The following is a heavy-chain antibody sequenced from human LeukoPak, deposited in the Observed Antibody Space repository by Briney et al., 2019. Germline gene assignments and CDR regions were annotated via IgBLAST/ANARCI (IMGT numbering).Heavy chain of an antibody. Sequence: ASVKVSCKASGGTFSSYAISWVRQAPGQGLEWMGGIIPIFGTANYAQKFQGRVTITTDESTSTAYMELSSLRSEDTAVYYCARSAMVEYYFDYWGQGTLVSLSS. CDR1: GGTFSSYA. V-gene: IGHV1-69*05. D-gene: IGHD5-18*01. CDR2: IIPIFGTA. J-gene: IGHJ4*02. CDR3: ARSAMVEYYFDY.